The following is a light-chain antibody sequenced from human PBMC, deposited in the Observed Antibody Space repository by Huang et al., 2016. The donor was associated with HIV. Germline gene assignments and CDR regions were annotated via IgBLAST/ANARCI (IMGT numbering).Light chain of an antibody. CDR1: QSLRHRNGLNY. CDR2: LGS. Sequence: DVVMTQSPLSLPVPPGEPASISCRSSQSLRHRNGLNYLDWYLQKPGQSPQLLIHLGSSRASGVPDRFSGGGSGTDCSLSVSRVEAEDAGIYYCVRALQAPYTFGQGTELEIK. V-gene: IGKV2-28*01. CDR3: VRALQAPYT. J-gene: IGKJ2*01.